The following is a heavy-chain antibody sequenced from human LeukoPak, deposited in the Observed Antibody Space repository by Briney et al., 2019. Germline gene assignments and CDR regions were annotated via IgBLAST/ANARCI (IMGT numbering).Heavy chain of an antibody. CDR1: GFTFSSYA. Sequence: SGGSLRLSCAASGFTFSSYAMSWVRQAPGKGLEWVSAISGSGGSTYYADSVKGRFTISRDNSKNTLYLQMNSLRAEDTAVYYCARCWDPDSSSYMDYWGQGTLVTVSS. CDR2: ISGSGGST. CDR3: ARCWDPDSSSYMDY. D-gene: IGHD6-13*01. V-gene: IGHV3-23*01. J-gene: IGHJ4*02.